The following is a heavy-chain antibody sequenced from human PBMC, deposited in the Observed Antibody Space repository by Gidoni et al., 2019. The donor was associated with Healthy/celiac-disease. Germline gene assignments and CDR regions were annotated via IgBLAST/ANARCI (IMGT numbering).Heavy chain of an antibody. V-gene: IGHV3-30*18. J-gene: IGHJ5*02. CDR3: AKDKTEQLLKFDP. D-gene: IGHD2-2*01. CDR2: ISYEGSNK. Sequence: QVQLVESGGGVVQSGRALRPSCVASGFPLSSYGMHWVRQAPGKGLEWLAVISYEGSNKYYADSVKGRFTISRDNSKNTLYLQMNSLRAEDTAVYYCAKDKTEQLLKFDPWGQGTLVTVSS. CDR1: GFPLSSYG.